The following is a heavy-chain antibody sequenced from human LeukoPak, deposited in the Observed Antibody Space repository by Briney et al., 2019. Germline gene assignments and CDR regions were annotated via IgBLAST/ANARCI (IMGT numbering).Heavy chain of an antibody. D-gene: IGHD3-9*01. CDR1: GGSFSGYY. V-gene: IGHV4-34*01. CDR3: ARGTILTGYYGHDY. J-gene: IGHJ4*02. Sequence: SETLSLTCAVYGGSFSGYYWSWIRQPPGKGLEWIGEINHSGSTNYNPSLKSRVTISVDTSKNQFSLKLSSVTAADTAVCYCARGTILTGYYGHDYWGQGTLVTVSS. CDR2: INHSGST.